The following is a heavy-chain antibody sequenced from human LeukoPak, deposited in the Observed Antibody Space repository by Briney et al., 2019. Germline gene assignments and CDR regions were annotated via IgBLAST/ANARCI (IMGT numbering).Heavy chain of an antibody. D-gene: IGHD3-10*01. V-gene: IGHV1-3*01. J-gene: IGHJ4*02. Sequence: GASVKVSCKASGYTFTSYAMHWVRQAPGQRLEWMGWINAGNGNTKYSQKFQGRVTITRDTSASTAYMELSSLRSEDTAVYYCAGVAMVRGEDYFDYWGQGTLVTVSS. CDR3: AGVAMVRGEDYFDY. CDR2: INAGNGNT. CDR1: GYTFTSYA.